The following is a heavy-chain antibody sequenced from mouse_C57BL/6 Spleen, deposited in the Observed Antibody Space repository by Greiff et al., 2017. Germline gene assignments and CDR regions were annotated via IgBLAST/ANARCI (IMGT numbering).Heavy chain of an antibody. CDR3: ARDPRVPDEGGYLWYFDV. CDR2: ISYDGSN. Sequence: DVKLQESGPGLVKPSQSLSLTCSVTGYSITSGYYWNWIRQFPGNKLEWMGYISYDGSNNYNPSLKNRISITRDTSKNQFFLKLNSVTTEDTATYYCARDPRVPDEGGYLWYFDVWGTGTTVTVSS. D-gene: IGHD2-3*01. V-gene: IGHV3-6*01. CDR1: GYSITSGYY. J-gene: IGHJ1*03.